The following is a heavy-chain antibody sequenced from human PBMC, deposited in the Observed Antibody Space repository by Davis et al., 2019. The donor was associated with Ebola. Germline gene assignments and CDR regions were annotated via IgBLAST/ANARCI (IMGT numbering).Heavy chain of an antibody. J-gene: IGHJ6*02. CDR2: IWYDGSNK. Sequence: GESLKISCAASGFTFSSYGMHWVRQAPGKGLEWVAVIWYDGSNKYYADSVKGRFTISRDNSKNTLYLQMNSLRAEDTAAYYCARDGSSSSFHYYGMDVWGQGTTVTVSS. CDR1: GFTFSSYG. D-gene: IGHD3-3*01. CDR3: ARDGSSSSFHYYGMDV. V-gene: IGHV3-33*01.